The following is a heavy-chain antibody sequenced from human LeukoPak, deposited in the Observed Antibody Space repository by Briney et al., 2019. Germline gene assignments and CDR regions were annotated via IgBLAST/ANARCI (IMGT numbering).Heavy chain of an antibody. Sequence: SVKVSCKTSGYTFTGYFMHWVRQAPGQGLEWMGGIIPIFGTANYAQKFQGRVTITADESTSTAYMELSSLRSEDTAVYYCARGIAAAGTAAFDIWGQGTMVTVSS. J-gene: IGHJ3*02. V-gene: IGHV1-69*13. D-gene: IGHD6-13*01. CDR3: ARGIAAAGTAAFDI. CDR2: IIPIFGTA. CDR1: GYTFTGYF.